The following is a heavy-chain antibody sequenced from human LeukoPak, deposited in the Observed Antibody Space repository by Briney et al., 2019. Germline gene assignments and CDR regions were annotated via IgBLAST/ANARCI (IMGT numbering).Heavy chain of an antibody. D-gene: IGHD3-3*01. CDR2: INHSGST. V-gene: IGHV4-34*01. CDR3: ARGGHDFWSGYYRAARYFDY. J-gene: IGHJ4*02. CDR1: GGSFSGYY. Sequence: SETLSLTCAVYGGSFSGYYWSWIRQPPGKGLEWIGEINHSGSTNYNPSLKGRVTISVDTSKNQFSLKLSSVTAADTAVYYCARGGHDFWSGYYRAARYFDYWGQGTLVTVSS.